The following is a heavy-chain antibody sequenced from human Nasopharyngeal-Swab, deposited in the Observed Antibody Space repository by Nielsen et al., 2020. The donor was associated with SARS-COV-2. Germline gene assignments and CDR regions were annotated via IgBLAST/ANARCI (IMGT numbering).Heavy chain of an antibody. V-gene: IGHV1-8*01. J-gene: IGHJ6*02. CDR2: MNPNSGNT. CDR3: ARGDTGVLGMDV. Sequence: SVQVSCKASGYTFTRYDINWVRQATGQGLEWMGWMNPNSGNTGYAQKFQGRVTMTRNTSISTAYMELSSLRSEDTAVYYCARGDTGVLGMDVWGQGTTVTVSS. D-gene: IGHD4-23*01. CDR1: GYTFTRYD.